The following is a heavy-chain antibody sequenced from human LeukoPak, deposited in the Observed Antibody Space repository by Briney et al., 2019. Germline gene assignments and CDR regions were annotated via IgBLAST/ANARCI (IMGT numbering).Heavy chain of an antibody. J-gene: IGHJ4*02. CDR2: ISGSGGST. V-gene: IGHV3-23*01. CDR3: AKAPRRGYSSSSYYFDY. D-gene: IGHD6-13*01. CDR1: GFTFNNAW. Sequence: GGSLRLSCAASGFTFNNAWMSWVRQAPGKGLEWVSAISGSGGSTYYADSVKGRFTISRDNSKNTLYLQMNSLRAEDTAVYYCAKAPRRGYSSSSYYFDYWGQGTLVTVSS.